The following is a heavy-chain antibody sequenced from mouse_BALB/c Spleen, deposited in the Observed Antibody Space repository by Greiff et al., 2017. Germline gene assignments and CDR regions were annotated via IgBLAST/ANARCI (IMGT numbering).Heavy chain of an antibody. CDR3: NAGSSYGY. D-gene: IGHD1-1*01. CDR1: GFHIKDYY. J-gene: IGHJ2*01. Sequence: VQLQQSGAELVRSGASVKLSCTASGFHIKDYYMHWVKQRPEQGLEWIGWIDPENGDTEYAPKFQGKATMTADTSSNTAYLQLSSLTSEDTAVYYCNAGSSYGYWGQGTTRTVAS. CDR2: IDPENGDT. V-gene: IGHV14-4*02.